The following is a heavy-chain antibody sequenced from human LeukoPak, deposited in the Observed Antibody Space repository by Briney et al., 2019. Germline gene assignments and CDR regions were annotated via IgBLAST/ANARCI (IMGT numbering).Heavy chain of an antibody. CDR3: ARDREGGLDY. V-gene: IGHV3-23*01. Sequence: GGSLRLSCAASEFDFSSHAMTWVRQAPGKGLEWVSAISISGSKTYYADSVKGRFTISRDNSKNTLYLQMNSLRAEDTAVYYCARDREGGLDYWGQGTLVTVSS. CDR2: ISISGSKT. J-gene: IGHJ4*02. D-gene: IGHD2-15*01. CDR1: EFDFSSHA.